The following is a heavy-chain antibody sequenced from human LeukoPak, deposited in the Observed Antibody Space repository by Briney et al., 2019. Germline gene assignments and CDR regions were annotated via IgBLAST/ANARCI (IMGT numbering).Heavy chain of an antibody. J-gene: IGHJ3*02. Sequence: ASVKVSCKAYGYTFTGYYMNWVRQAPGQGLEWMGWINPNSGGTNYARKFQGRVTMTSDTSISTAYMELKRLRSDDTAVYYCARRFLGAGEACDIWGQGTMVTVSS. CDR1: GYTFTGYY. V-gene: IGHV1-2*02. CDR2: INPNSGGT. D-gene: IGHD3-3*01. CDR3: ARRFLGAGEACDI.